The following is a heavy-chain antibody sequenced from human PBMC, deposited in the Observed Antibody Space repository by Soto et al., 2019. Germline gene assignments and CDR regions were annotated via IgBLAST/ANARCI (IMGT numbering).Heavy chain of an antibody. V-gene: IGHV1-45*02. D-gene: IGHD1-26*01. Sequence: QMQLVQSGAEVKKTGSSVTVSCKALGNTFTYRYLHWVRQAPGQALEWMGWNTPFSGDVHYAQKFQERDTITRDRSINTAYMQMSSLRSEDTAMYFCAGGGAGSGPFTWELPDHWGQGTLVTVSS. CDR3: AGGGAGSGPFTWELPDH. CDR1: GNTFTYRY. CDR2: NTPFSGDV. J-gene: IGHJ4*02.